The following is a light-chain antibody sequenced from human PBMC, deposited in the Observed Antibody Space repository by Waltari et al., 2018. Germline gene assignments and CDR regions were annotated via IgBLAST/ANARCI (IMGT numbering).Light chain of an antibody. CDR1: SSDVGGYNY. Sequence: QSALTQPASVSGSPGQSLTISCSGTSSDVGGYNYVSWYQQHPGIAPKVMIYDVSDRPSGVSDRFSGSKSGNTASLTISGLQAEDEADYYCSSYTSSSTVVFGGGTKLTVL. V-gene: IGLV2-14*03. CDR2: DVS. J-gene: IGLJ2*01. CDR3: SSYTSSSTVV.